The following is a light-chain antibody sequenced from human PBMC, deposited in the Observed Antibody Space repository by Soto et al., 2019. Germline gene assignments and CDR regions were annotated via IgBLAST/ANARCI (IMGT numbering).Light chain of an antibody. V-gene: IGLV1-47*02. J-gene: IGLJ3*02. CDR3: AGWDAGLGGRV. Sequence: QSVLTQPPSASGTPGQRVTISCSGSSSNIGNNYVFWYQQFPGTAPKVIIYSDKQRPSGVPDRFSGSKSGTSASLAISGLLSEDEADYYCAGWDAGLGGRVFGGGTKLTVL. CDR1: SSNIGNNY. CDR2: SDK.